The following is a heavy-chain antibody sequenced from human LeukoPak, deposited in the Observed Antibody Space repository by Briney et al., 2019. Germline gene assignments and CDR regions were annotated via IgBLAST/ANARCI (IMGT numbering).Heavy chain of an antibody. CDR2: IYSGGST. CDR1: GFIFNYNY. D-gene: IGHD1-26*01. V-gene: IGHV3-66*01. J-gene: IGHJ5*02. CDR3: ARVKVGITYWFDP. Sequence: GGSLRLSCAASGFIFNYNYMSWVRQAPGKGLEWVSVIYSGGSTYYADSVKGRFTISRDNSKNMVYLQIKSLRVEDTAVYYCARVKVGITYWFDPWGQGTLVTVSS.